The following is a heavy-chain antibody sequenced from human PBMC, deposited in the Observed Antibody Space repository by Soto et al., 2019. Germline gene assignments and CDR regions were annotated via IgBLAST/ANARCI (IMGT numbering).Heavy chain of an antibody. J-gene: IGHJ4*02. Sequence: EVQLVESGGGLVQPGGSLKLSCAAPGFTFSGSAMHWVRQASGKGLEWVGRIRDKANSYATAYTASVKGRFTISRDDSKNTAYLQMNSLKTEDTAVYYCTRLYCGGDCDFDSWGQGTLVTVSS. V-gene: IGHV3-73*02. D-gene: IGHD2-21*02. CDR3: TRLYCGGDCDFDS. CDR2: IRDKANSYAT. CDR1: GFTFSGSA.